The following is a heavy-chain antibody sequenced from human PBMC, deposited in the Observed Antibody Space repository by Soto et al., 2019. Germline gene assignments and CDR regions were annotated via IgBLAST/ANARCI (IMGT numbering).Heavy chain of an antibody. D-gene: IGHD1-26*01. Sequence: GSLRLSCAASGFTFSSYWMHWVRQAPGKGLVWVSRINSDGSSTSYADSVKGRFTISRDNAKNTLYLQMNSLRAEDTAVYYCARNRWELLWLRHDAFDIWGQGTMVTVSS. CDR2: INSDGSST. J-gene: IGHJ3*02. CDR3: ARNRWELLWLRHDAFDI. CDR1: GFTFSSYW. V-gene: IGHV3-74*01.